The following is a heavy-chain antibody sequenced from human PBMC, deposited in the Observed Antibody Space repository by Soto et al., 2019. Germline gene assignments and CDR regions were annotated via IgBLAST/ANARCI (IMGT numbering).Heavy chain of an antibody. CDR2: TFYRSKLYN. CDR1: GDSVSSSSVT. J-gene: IGHJ5*01. CDR3: VRLIGNSWLDF. Sequence: PSQTLSLTCAISGDSVSSSSVTWNWIRQSPSSGLEWLGRTFYRSKLYNDYAESVKSRITINPDTSKNQFSLHLNSVTPEDTAVYYCVRLIGNSWLDFWGQGTLVTVSS. V-gene: IGHV6-1*01. D-gene: IGHD1-26*01.